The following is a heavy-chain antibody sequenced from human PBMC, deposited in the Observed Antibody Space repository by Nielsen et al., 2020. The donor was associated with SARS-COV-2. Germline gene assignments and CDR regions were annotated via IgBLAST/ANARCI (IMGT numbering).Heavy chain of an antibody. D-gene: IGHD3-3*01. Sequence: ASVKVSCKASGYSLIDHYLHWVRQAPGRGLEWMGRINPKSGGTIYAQNFQGRVIMTRDASINTAYMALSSLTSEDTAVYYCATSNSSIHYDFLIGHYTPFDYWGQGTLVTVSS. J-gene: IGHJ4*02. CDR2: INPKSGGT. CDR1: GYSLIDHY. CDR3: ATSNSSIHYDFLIGHYTPFDY. V-gene: IGHV1-2*06.